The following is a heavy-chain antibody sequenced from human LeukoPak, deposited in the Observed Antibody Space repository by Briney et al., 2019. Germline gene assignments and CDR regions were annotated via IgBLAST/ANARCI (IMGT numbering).Heavy chain of an antibody. D-gene: IGHD2-8*02. CDR3: ARDLSHYRWFYDY. V-gene: IGHV3-30*01. Sequence: PGGSLRLSCAASGFTFSSYAMHWVRQAPGKGLEWAAVISYDGSNKYYADSVKGRFTISRDNSKNTLYLQMNSLRAEDTAVYYCARDLSHYRWFYDYWGQGTLVTVSS. CDR2: ISYDGSNK. J-gene: IGHJ4*02. CDR1: GFTFSSYA.